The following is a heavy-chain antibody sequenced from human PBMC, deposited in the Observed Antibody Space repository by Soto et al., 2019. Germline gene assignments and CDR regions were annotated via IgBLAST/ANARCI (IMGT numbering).Heavy chain of an antibody. CDR2: IIPIFGTA. CDR1: GGTFSSYA. J-gene: IGHJ6*02. Sequence: QVQLVQSGAEVKKPGSSVKVSCKASGGTFSSYAISWVRQAPGQGLEWMGGIIPIFGTANYAQKFQGRVTITADESTSTAYMELSSLRSEDTAVYYCASARVPGPGRGYYGMDVWGQGTTVTVSS. CDR3: ASARVPGPGRGYYGMDV. V-gene: IGHV1-69*01. D-gene: IGHD3-10*01.